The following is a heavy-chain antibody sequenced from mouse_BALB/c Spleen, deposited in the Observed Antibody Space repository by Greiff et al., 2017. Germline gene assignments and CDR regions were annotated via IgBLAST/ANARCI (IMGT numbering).Heavy chain of an antibody. CDR3: ARGYYGNYLIDY. Sequence: QVQLKQSGAELVRPGTSVKVSCKASGYAFTDYLIEWVKQRPGQGLEWIGVINPGSGGTNYNEKFKGKATLTADKSSSTAYMQLSSLTSDDSADYFCARGYYGNYLIDYWGQGTTLTVSS. CDR2: INPGSGGT. V-gene: IGHV1-54*03. D-gene: IGHD2-1*01. J-gene: IGHJ2*01. CDR1: GYAFTDYL.